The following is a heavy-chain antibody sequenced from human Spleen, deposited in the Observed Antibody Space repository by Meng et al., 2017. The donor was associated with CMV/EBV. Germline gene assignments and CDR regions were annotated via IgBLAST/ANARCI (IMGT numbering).Heavy chain of an antibody. CDR1: GFIVSSNY. CDR2: IHPSDGRT. V-gene: IGHV3-53*01. J-gene: IGHJ4*02. Sequence: GGSLRLSCAASGFIVSSNYMSWVRQAPGKGLEWVSTIHPSDGRTYYPDSVKGRFTISRDNSKSTLYLEMNSLRAEDTAIYYCACAPSVCEGFDSWGQGTLVTVSS. CDR3: ACAPSVCEGFDS. D-gene: IGHD2-8*01.